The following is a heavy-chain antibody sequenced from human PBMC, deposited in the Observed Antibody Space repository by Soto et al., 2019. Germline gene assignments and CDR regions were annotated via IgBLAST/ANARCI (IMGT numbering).Heavy chain of an antibody. CDR3: AKDLIRRIVPTTARSDSIAVAGTGMDV. CDR2: ISYDGSNK. CDR1: GFTFSSYG. Sequence: LRLSCAASGFTFSSYGMHWVRQAPGKGLEWVAVISYDGSNKYYADSVKGRFTISRDNSKNTLYLQMNSLRAEDTAVYYCAKDLIRRIVPTTARSDSIAVAGTGMDVWGQGTTVTVSS. D-gene: IGHD6-19*01. V-gene: IGHV3-30*18. J-gene: IGHJ6*02.